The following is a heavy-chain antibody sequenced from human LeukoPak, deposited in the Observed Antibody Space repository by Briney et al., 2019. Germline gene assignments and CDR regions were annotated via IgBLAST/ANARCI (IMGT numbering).Heavy chain of an antibody. CDR1: GGSISSSSYY. D-gene: IGHD6-13*01. Sequence: SETLSLTCTVSGGSISSSSYYWGWIRQPPGKGLEWIGSIYYSGSTYYNPSLKSRVTISVDTSKNQFSLKLSSVTAADTAVYYCARGPHPAAAGTPFDYWGQGTLVTVSS. CDR2: IYYSGST. CDR3: ARGPHPAAAGTPFDY. J-gene: IGHJ4*02. V-gene: IGHV4-39*01.